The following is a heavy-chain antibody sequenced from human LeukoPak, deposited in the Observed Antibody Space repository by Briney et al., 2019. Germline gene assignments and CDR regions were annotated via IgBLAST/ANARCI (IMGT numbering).Heavy chain of an antibody. D-gene: IGHD6-13*01. J-gene: IGHJ4*02. V-gene: IGHV3-23*01. CDR2: ISYSGGST. CDR1: GFIFSTYA. CDR3: AKGHSSSWSIFDY. Sequence: GGSLRLSCATSGFIFSTYAMIWVRQAPGKGLEWVSAISYSGGSTFYADSVKGRFTISRDNSKNTLYLQINSLRADDTAVYHCAKGHSSSWSIFDYWGQGTLVTVSS.